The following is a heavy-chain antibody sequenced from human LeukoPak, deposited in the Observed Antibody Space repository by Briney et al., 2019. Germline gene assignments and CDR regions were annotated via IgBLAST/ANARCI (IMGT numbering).Heavy chain of an antibody. CDR1: GYSFTDYY. J-gene: IGHJ5*02. CDR3: ARADRLHGGPYLIGP. V-gene: IGHV1-2*02. CDR2: INPNSGGT. Sequence: ASVKVSCKTSGYSFTDYYMHWVRQAPGQGLGWMGWINPNSGGTSSAQKFQGKVTMTRDTSITTVYMEVSWLTSDDTAIYYCARADRLHGGPYLIGPWGQGTLVTVSS. D-gene: IGHD2-21*01.